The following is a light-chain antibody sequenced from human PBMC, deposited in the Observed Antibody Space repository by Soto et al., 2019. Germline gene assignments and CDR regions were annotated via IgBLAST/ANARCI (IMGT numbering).Light chain of an antibody. J-gene: IGKJ1*01. CDR1: QSVSSN. CDR2: GAS. V-gene: IGKV3-15*01. CDR3: QPYHNWPPWT. Sequence: EIVMTQSPATLSVSPGERATLSCRASQSVSSNLAWYQQKPGQAPRLLIYGASTRATGIPARFSGSGSGTEFTLSISSLQSEDFAVYYCQPYHNWPPWTFGQGTKVDIK.